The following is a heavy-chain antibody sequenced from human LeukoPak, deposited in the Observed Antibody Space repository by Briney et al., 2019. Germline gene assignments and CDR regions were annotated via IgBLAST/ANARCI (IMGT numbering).Heavy chain of an antibody. CDR3: ARGPYSSIWYVDY. V-gene: IGHV3-48*03. D-gene: IGHD6-13*01. J-gene: IGHJ4*02. CDR1: GFTLSSYE. CDR2: ISRTGNSI. Sequence: GGSLRLSCAASGFTLSSYEMNWVRLAPGKGLEWISYISRTGNSIYYADSVKGRFTISRDSAKNSLYLQMSSLRAEDTAVYYCARGPYSSIWYVDYWGQGTLVTVAS.